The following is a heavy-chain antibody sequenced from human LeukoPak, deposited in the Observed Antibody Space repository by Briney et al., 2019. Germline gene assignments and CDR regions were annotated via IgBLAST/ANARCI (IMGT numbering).Heavy chain of an antibody. Sequence: SQTLSLTCAVSGGSISSGGYSWSWIRQPPGKGLEWIVYIYHSGSTYYNPSLKSRVTISVDRPKNQYSLKLSSVTAADTAVYYCASMVRGTEYFQHWGQGTLVTVSS. CDR1: GGSISSGGYS. CDR3: ASMVRGTEYFQH. J-gene: IGHJ1*01. D-gene: IGHD3-10*01. CDR2: IYHSGST. V-gene: IGHV4-30-2*01.